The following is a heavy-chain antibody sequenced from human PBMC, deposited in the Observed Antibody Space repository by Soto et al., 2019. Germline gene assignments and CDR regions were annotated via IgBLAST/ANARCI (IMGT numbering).Heavy chain of an antibody. CDR2: VYYDGGS. J-gene: IGHJ6*02. Sequence: QVQLQESGPGLVKPSETLSLTCTVSGGSIDGRNCAWIRQPPGKGLEWLGYVYYDGGSSYNPSVKSRLTLSMDTSKSQVSPQLRSVTAADTAVYYCVRQGIGNLHGLVDVWGRGTRVTVSS. D-gene: IGHD3-10*01. CDR3: VRQGIGNLHGLVDV. CDR1: GGSIDGRN. V-gene: IGHV4-59*08.